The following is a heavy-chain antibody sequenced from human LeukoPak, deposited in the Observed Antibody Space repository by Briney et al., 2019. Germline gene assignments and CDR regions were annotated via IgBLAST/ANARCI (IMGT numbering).Heavy chain of an antibody. D-gene: IGHD6-19*01. CDR3: ASSSGWYYFDY. J-gene: IGHJ4*02. CDR2: IYYSGST. Sequence: SETLSLTCTVSGGSISSYYWSWIRQPPGKGLEWIGYIYYSGSTNYNPSLKSRVTISVDTSKNQFSLKLSSVTAADTAAYYCASSSGWYYFDYWGQGTLVTVSS. CDR1: GGSISSYY. V-gene: IGHV4-59*01.